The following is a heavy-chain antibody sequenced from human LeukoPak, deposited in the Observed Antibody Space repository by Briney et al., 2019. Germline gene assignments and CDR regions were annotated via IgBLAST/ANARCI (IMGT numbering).Heavy chain of an antibody. Sequence: PGGSLRLSCAASGFTFSTYAMSWLRQAPGKGLEWVSAMSDGGTYYADSVKGRFTISSDSSKITLYLQMNSLRAEDTALYYCAKDRISGDPKFFDLWGRGTLVTVPS. CDR2: MSDGGT. J-gene: IGHJ2*01. CDR1: GFTFSTYA. D-gene: IGHD3-3*01. V-gene: IGHV3-23*01. CDR3: AKDRISGDPKFFDL.